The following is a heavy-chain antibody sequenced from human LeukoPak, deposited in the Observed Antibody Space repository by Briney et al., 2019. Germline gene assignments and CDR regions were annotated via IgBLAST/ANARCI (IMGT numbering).Heavy chain of an antibody. V-gene: IGHV3-21*01. D-gene: IGHD3-10*01. Sequence: GGSLRLSCAASGFTFSSYSMNWIRQAPGKGLEWVSYISSSSSSIYYTDSVKGRFTISRDNAENSLYLHMNSLRVEDTAVYYCARDPIFGSGSPQDYWGQGTLVTVSS. CDR2: ISSSSSSI. CDR3: ARDPIFGSGSPQDY. CDR1: GFTFSSYS. J-gene: IGHJ4*02.